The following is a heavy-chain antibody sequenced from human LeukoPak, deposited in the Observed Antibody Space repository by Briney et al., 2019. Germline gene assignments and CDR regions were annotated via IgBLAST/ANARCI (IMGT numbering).Heavy chain of an antibody. CDR1: GGSISSGDYY. Sequence: SETLSLTCTVSGGSISSGDYYWSWIRQPPGKGLEWIGYIYYRGSTYYNPSLKSRLTISVDTSKNQFSLRLSSVTAADTAVYYCARGSWSSSIDYWGQGTLVTVSS. CDR2: IYYRGST. CDR3: ARGSWSSSIDY. J-gene: IGHJ4*02. D-gene: IGHD6-6*01. V-gene: IGHV4-30-4*01.